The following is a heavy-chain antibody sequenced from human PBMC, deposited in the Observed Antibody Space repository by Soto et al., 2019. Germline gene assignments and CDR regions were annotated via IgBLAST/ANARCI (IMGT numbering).Heavy chain of an antibody. CDR1: GFTFSSYW. CDR2: IKQDGSEK. J-gene: IGHJ6*03. V-gene: IGHV3-7*01. D-gene: IGHD3-9*01. CDR3: ARDVLRSWYYDILTGSSTSPYMDV. Sequence: PGGSLRLSCAASGFTFSSYWMSWVRQAPGKGLEWVANIKQDGSEKYYVDSVKGRFTISRDNAKNSLYLQMNSLRAEDTAVYYCARDVLRSWYYDILTGSSTSPYMDVWGKGTTVTVSS.